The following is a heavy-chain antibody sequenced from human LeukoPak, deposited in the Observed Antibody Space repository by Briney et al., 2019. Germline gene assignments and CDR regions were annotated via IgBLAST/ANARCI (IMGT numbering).Heavy chain of an antibody. CDR1: GGSISSSSYY. J-gene: IGHJ4*02. V-gene: IGHV4-39*01. Sequence: SETLSLTCTVSGGSISSSSYYWGWIRQPPGKGLEWIGSIYYSGSTYYNPSLKSRVTISVDTSKNQCSLKLSSVTAADTAVYYYARTTHNVDTAMVGDIDYWGQGTLVTVSS. D-gene: IGHD5-18*01. CDR3: ARTTHNVDTAMVGDIDY. CDR2: IYYSGST.